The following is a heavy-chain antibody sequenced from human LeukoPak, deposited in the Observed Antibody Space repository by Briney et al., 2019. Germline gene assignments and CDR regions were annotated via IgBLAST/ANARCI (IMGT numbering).Heavy chain of an antibody. CDR1: GYRFINYW. V-gene: IGHV5-51*01. J-gene: IGHJ4*02. CDR2: IFPDDSDT. D-gene: IGHD2-2*01. CDR3: AIGGDSTTSCYRCFNY. Sequence: GESLKISCKGSGYRFINYWIGWVRQMPGKGLEWMGIIFPDDSDTGYSPSFQGQVTISADKSISTAYLQWSSLKASDTAMYYCAIGGDSTTSCYRCFNYWGQGTLVTVSS.